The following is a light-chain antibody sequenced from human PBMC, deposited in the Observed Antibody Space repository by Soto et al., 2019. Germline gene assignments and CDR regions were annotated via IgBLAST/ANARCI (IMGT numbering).Light chain of an antibody. V-gene: IGKV3-15*01. CDR2: GAS. J-gene: IGKJ2*01. Sequence: EILMTQSQATLSFSPGERATLSCRASQRISSNVAWYQQKPGQAPRLLIYGASTRATGVPARFSASGSGTEFTLTISSLQSEDFAVYYCQQYNHWPRGYTFGQGTKLEIK. CDR1: QRISSN. CDR3: QQYNHWPRGYT.